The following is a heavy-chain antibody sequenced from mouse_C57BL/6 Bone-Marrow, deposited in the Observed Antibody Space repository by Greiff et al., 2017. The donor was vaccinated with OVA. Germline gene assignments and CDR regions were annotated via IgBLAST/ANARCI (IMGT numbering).Heavy chain of an antibody. CDR3: TTRGSSPF. CDR2: IDPENGDT. CDR1: GFNIKDDY. V-gene: IGHV14-4*01. D-gene: IGHD1-1*01. Sequence: EVQLQQSGAELVRPGASVKLSCTASGFNIKDDYMHWVKQRPEQGLEWIGWIDPENGDTEYASKFQGKATITADTSSNTAYLQLSSLTSEDTAAYYCTTRGSSPFWGQGTSVTVSS. J-gene: IGHJ4*01.